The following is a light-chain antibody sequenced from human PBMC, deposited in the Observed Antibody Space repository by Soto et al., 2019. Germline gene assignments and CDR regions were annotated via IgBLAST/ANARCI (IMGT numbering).Light chain of an antibody. CDR2: AAS. CDR3: QQYEGSPLT. CDR1: QSITGY. V-gene: IGKV1-39*01. Sequence: DIQMTQSPSSLSASVGDRVTITCRASQSITGYLNWYQQKPGKVPKLLIYAASTLQSGVPSRFSGSGSGTDFTLTLSRLEPEDFAVYYCQQYEGSPLTFGGGTKVEIK. J-gene: IGKJ4*01.